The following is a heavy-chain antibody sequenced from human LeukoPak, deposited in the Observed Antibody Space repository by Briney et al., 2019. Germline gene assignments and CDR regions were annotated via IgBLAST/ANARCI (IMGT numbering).Heavy chain of an antibody. J-gene: IGHJ4*02. CDR1: GFTFSNAW. V-gene: IGHV3-7*01. Sequence: PGGSLRLSCAASGFTFSNAWMNWVRQAPGKGLEWVANIKQDGSEKYYVNSVKGRFTISRDNAKNSLYLQMNSLRAEDTAVYYCARERGYGKQSSDYWGQGTLVTVSS. CDR3: ARERGYGKQSSDY. CDR2: IKQDGSEK. D-gene: IGHD5-12*01.